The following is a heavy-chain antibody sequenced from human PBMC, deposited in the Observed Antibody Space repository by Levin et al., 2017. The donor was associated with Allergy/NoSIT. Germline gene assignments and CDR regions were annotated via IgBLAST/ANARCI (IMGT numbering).Heavy chain of an antibody. CDR1: GGSISSDSYY. Sequence: PSETLSLTCTVSGGSISSDSYYWSWLRQPAGKGLEWIGRIYIDGSTNYNPSHKSRLTISLDTSKNQFSLRLSSVTAADTAVYYCARGWGGAVAGYLNCWGQGTLVTVSS. J-gene: IGHJ4*02. CDR2: IYIDGST. V-gene: IGHV4-61*02. CDR3: ARGWGGAVAGYLNC. D-gene: IGHD6-19*01.